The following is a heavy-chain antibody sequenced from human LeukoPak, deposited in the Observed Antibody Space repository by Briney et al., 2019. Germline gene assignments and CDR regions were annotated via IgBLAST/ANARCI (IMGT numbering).Heavy chain of an antibody. CDR2: IDSDGSGT. D-gene: IGHD6-13*01. CDR3: ARGTAAAAGIDY. J-gene: IGHJ4*02. V-gene: IGHV3-74*01. Sequence: SGGSLRLSCAASGFTFSSYWMHWVRHAPGKGLVWVSHIDSDGSGTTYGDSAKGRFTISRDNAKNTLYLQMNSLRAEDTAVYYCARGTAAAAGIDYWGQGILVTVSS. CDR1: GFTFSSYW.